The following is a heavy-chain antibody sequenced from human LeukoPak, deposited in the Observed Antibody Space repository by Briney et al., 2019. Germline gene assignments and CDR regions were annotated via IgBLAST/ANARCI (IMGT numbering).Heavy chain of an antibody. J-gene: IGHJ3*02. CDR1: GFTFSSYW. Sequence: GGSLRLSCAASGFTFSSYWMHWVRQAPGKGLVWVSRINSDGSSTSYADSVKGRFTISRDNAKNTLYLQMNSLRAEDTAVYYRAREGQVDAFDIWGQGTMVTVSS. V-gene: IGHV3-74*01. D-gene: IGHD2-15*01. CDR2: INSDGSST. CDR3: AREGQVDAFDI.